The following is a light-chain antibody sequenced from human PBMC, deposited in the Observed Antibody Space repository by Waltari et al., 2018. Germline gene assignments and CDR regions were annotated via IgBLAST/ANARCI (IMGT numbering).Light chain of an antibody. J-gene: IGKJ1*01. CDR1: QSISSY. Sequence: DIQMTRAPSSLYSSVADRVTITCRASQSISSYLNWYQQKPGKAPKLLIYAASSLQSGVPSRFSGSGSGTDFTLTISSLQPEDFATYYCQQSYSTPTTFGQGTKVEIK. CDR2: AAS. CDR3: QQSYSTPTT. V-gene: IGKV1-39*01.